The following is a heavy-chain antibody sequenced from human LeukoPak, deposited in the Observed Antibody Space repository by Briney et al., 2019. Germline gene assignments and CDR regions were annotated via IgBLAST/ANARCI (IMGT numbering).Heavy chain of an antibody. J-gene: IGHJ4*02. Sequence: SETLSLTCTVSGGSMSSYYWSWIRQPPGKGLEWIGYIYYSGSTNYNPSLKSRVTISVDTSNNQFSLKLSSVTAADTAVYYCARGLREAQYGYWGQGTLVTVSS. V-gene: IGHV4-59*01. CDR1: GGSMSSYY. CDR3: ARGLREAQYGY. CDR2: IYYSGST. D-gene: IGHD4-17*01.